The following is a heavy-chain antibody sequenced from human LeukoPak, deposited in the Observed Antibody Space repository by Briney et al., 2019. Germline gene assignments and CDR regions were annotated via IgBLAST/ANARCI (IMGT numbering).Heavy chain of an antibody. CDR2: AGTATDT. J-gene: IGHJ4*02. Sequence: PGGSLRLSCAASGFTFSNFAMSWFRQAPGRGLEWVSAAGTATDTSYADSVKGWFTISRDNSKNTLYLQMNSLGAEDTAVYYCAKEGSRRRFDFDSWGRGTLVTVSS. D-gene: IGHD3-16*01. CDR3: AKEGSRRRFDFDS. V-gene: IGHV3-23*01. CDR1: GFTFSNFA.